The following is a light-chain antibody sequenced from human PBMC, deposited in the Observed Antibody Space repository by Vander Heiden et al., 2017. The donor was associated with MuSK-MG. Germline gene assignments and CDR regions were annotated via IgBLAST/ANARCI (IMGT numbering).Light chain of an antibody. CDR1: SSDVGGYNY. CDR2: DVS. Sequence: QSALTQPASVSGSPGQSITISCTGTSSDVGGYNYVSWYQQHPGKAPKLMIYDVSIRPSGVSNRFSGSKSGNTASLTTSGLQAEDEADYYCRSYTSSSNFYVFGTGTKVTVL. CDR3: RSYTSSSNFYV. J-gene: IGLJ1*01. V-gene: IGLV2-14*01.